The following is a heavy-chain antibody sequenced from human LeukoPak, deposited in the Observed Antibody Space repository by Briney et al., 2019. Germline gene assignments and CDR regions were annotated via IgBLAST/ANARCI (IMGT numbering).Heavy chain of an antibody. D-gene: IGHD3-3*01. J-gene: IGHJ3*02. CDR3: AKVSSLTIVSHAFDI. Sequence: GGSLRLSCAASGFTFSSYAMSWVRQAPGKGLGWVSAISGSGGSTYYADSVKGRFTISRDNSKNTLYLQMNSLRAEDTAVYYCAKVSSLTIVSHAFDIWGQGTMVTVSS. CDR1: GFTFSSYA. CDR2: ISGSGGST. V-gene: IGHV3-23*01.